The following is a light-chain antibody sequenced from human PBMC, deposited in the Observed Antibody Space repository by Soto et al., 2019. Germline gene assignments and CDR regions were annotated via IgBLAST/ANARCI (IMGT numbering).Light chain of an antibody. CDR1: SSNIGSNT. CDR2: STN. J-gene: IGLJ2*01. CDR3: AAWDDSLNAVI. Sequence: QPVLTQSPSASGTPGQRVTISCSGSSSNIGSNTVNWYQEFPGTAPKLLLYSTNQRPSGVPDRFSGSKSGTSASLAISGLQSEDEADYYCAAWDDSLNAVIFGEGTKLTVL. V-gene: IGLV1-44*01.